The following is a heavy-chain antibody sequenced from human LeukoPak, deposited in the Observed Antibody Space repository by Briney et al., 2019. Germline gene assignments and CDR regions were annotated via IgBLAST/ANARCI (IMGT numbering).Heavy chain of an antibody. D-gene: IGHD1-20*01. CDR3: ARDARPITATSDGY. J-gene: IGHJ4*02. CDR1: GFTVNSNY. V-gene: IGHV3-66*02. CDR2: IYSGGSS. Sequence: GGSLRLSCAAFGFTVNSNYMSWVRQTPGKGLEWVSTIYSGGSSYYADSVKGRFTISRDSSKNTLYLQMNSLRPEDTAVYYCARDARPITATSDGYWGQGTLVTVSS.